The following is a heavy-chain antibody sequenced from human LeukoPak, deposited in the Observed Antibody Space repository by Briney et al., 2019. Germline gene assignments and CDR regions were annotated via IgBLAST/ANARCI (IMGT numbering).Heavy chain of an antibody. CDR2: IYYSGST. J-gene: IGHJ5*02. D-gene: IGHD5-18*01. V-gene: IGHV4-59*01. Sequence: PSETLSLTCTVSGGSISSYYWSWIRQPPGKGLEWIGYIYYSGSTNYNPSLKSRVTISVDTSKNQFSLKLSSVTAADTAVYYCARVDTAMGDNWFDPWGQGTLVTVSS. CDR1: GGSISSYY. CDR3: ARVDTAMGDNWFDP.